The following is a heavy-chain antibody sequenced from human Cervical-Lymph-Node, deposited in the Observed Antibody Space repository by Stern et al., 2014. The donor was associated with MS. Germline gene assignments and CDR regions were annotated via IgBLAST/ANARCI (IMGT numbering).Heavy chain of an antibody. CDR2: INGDGTVS. V-gene: IGHV3-74*02. CDR1: GFNFRTYW. CDR3: ASAYRAS. J-gene: IGHJ4*02. Sequence: EVQLVQSGGGIVQPGGSLMISCVASGFNFRTYWMHWVRQGPGKGLEWVSRINGDGTVSTYADSVRGRFNISRNNANNTMSLQLNNLRVEDTAIYYCASAYRASWGQGTLVTVST. D-gene: IGHD1-1*01.